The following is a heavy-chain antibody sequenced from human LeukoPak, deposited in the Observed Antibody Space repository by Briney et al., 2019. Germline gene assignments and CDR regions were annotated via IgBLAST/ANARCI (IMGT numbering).Heavy chain of an antibody. CDR2: IYTSGST. D-gene: IGHD1-1*01. V-gene: IGHV4-4*07. CDR3: ARQLGFAGFYYFDY. J-gene: IGHJ4*02. CDR1: GGSISSYY. Sequence: SETLSLTCTVSGGSISSYYWSWIRQPAGKGLEWIGRIYTSGSTNYNPSLKSRVTMSVDTSKNQFSLKLSSVTAADTAVYYCARQLGFAGFYYFDYWGQGTLVTVSS.